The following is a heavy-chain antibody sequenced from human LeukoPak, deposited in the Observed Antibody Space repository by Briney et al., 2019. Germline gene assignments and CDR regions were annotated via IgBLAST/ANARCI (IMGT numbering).Heavy chain of an antibody. V-gene: IGHV1-69*04. Sequence: ASVKVSCMASGGTFSSYAISWVRQAPGQGLEWMGRIIPIFGIANYAQKFQGRVTITADKSTSTAYMELSSLRSEDTDVYYCERDQRSFGYSGYDPALDYWGQGTLVTVSS. D-gene: IGHD5-12*01. CDR1: GGTFSSYA. J-gene: IGHJ4*02. CDR3: ERDQRSFGYSGYDPALDY. CDR2: IIPIFGIA.